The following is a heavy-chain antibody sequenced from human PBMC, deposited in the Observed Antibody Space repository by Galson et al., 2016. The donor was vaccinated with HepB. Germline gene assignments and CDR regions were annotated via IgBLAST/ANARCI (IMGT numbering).Heavy chain of an antibody. CDR2: MKPDGSEK. Sequence: SLRLSCAASGFTFTNHWMSWVRQAPGKGLEWVANMKPDGSEKYFADSGRGRFTISRDNAKHSLYLQMNSRRDDDTAVYYCARDNLYAFDIWGQGRLVTVSS. CDR1: GFTFTNHW. V-gene: IGHV3-7*03. J-gene: IGHJ3*02. CDR3: ARDNLYAFDI.